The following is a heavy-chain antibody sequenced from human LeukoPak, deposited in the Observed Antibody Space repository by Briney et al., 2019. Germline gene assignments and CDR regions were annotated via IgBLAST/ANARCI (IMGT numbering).Heavy chain of an antibody. Sequence: GGSLRLSRAASGFTFDDYTMHWVRHAPGKGLEWVSLISWDGGSTYYADSVKDRFTSSRDNSKNSLYLQMNSLRTEDTALYYCAKDMPIAAAGFYFDYWGQGTLVTVSS. CDR1: GFTFDDYT. J-gene: IGHJ4*02. D-gene: IGHD6-13*01. V-gene: IGHV3-43*01. CDR3: AKDMPIAAAGFYFDY. CDR2: ISWDGGST.